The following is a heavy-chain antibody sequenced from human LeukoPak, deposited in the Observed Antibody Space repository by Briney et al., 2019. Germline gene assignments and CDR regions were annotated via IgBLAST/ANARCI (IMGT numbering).Heavy chain of an antibody. V-gene: IGHV2-70*11. J-gene: IGHJ4*03. CDR1: GFSLSTSGMC. D-gene: IGHD3-10*01. Sequence: SGPTLANPTQTLTLTCTFSGFSLSTSGMCVSWIRQPPGKALEWLARIDWDDDKYYSTSLKTRLTISKDTSKNQVVLTMTNMDPVDTATYYCARLHTDYYGSGSSLGYFDYWGQGTLVTVSS. CDR2: IDWDDDK. CDR3: ARLHTDYYGSGSSLGYFDY.